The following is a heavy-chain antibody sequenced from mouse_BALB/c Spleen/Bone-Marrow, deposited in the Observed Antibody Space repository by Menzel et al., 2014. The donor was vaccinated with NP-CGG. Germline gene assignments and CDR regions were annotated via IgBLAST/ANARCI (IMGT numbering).Heavy chain of an antibody. Sequence: EVQLQQSGAELVKPGASVKLSCTASGFNIKDSYLHWVPQRPEPGLEWMLRIDPAPVNTKYDPKFQGKATITADTSSNTAYLQLSSLTSEDTTVYYCASYVYGYYFDYWGQGTTLTVSS. CDR2: IDPAPVNT. CDR1: GFNIKDSY. V-gene: IGHV14-3*02. CDR3: ASYVYGYYFDY. D-gene: IGHD1-1*01. J-gene: IGHJ2*01.